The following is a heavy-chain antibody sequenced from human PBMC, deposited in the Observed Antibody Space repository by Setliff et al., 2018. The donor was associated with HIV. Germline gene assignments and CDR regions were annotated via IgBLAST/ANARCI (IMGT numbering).Heavy chain of an antibody. Sequence: ASETLSLTCAVYGGSFSGYYWTWIHQPPGKGLEWIGEITHSGSTNYNPSLETRVTISVDTSKNQFSLKLSSVTAADTAVYYCAKGVAGLQYYYYMDVWGKGTTVTVSS. CDR2: ITHSGST. V-gene: IGHV4-34*01. J-gene: IGHJ6*03. CDR1: GGSFSGYY. D-gene: IGHD6-19*01. CDR3: AKGVAGLQYYYYMDV.